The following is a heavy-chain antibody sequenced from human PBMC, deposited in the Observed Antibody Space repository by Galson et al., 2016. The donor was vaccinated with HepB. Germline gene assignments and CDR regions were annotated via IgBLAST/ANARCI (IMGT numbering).Heavy chain of an antibody. J-gene: IGHJ6*02. CDR2: INGSGEHT. D-gene: IGHD2-21*01. CDR3: AKGSIWVSAALYGMDV. Sequence: SLRLSCAASGFRFSGYAMTWVRQAPGKGLEWVSGINGSGEHTYYADNVQGSFTISRDNSKTTPYVQMTSLRVEDTAEYYCAKGSIWVSAALYGMDVWGQGTTVTVSS. CDR1: GFRFSGYA. V-gene: IGHV3-23*01.